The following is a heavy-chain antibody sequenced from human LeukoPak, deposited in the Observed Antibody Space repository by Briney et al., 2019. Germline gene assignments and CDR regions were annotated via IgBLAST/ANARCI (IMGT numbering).Heavy chain of an antibody. CDR3: ARSMDRLLYYYYYMDV. V-gene: IGHV4-39*07. J-gene: IGHJ6*03. CDR2: IYYSAST. Sequence: SETLSLTCTVSGGYISSSSYYRGWIRQPPGKGLEWIGSIYYSASTYYHPSLKSRVTISVDTSKNQFSLKLNSVTAADTAVYYCARSMDRLLYYYYYMDVWGKGTTVTVSS. CDR1: GGYISSSSYY. D-gene: IGHD5-12*01.